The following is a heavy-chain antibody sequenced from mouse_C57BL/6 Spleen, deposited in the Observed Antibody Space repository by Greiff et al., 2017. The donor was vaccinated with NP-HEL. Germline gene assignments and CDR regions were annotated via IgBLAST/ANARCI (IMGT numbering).Heavy chain of an antibody. CDR3: AREGGYDYDGLGFAY. CDR1: GFTFSDYY. Sequence: EVKLVESEGGLVQPGSSMKLSCTASGFTFSDYYMAWVRQVPEKGLEWVANINYDGSSTYYLDSLKSRFIISRDNAKNILYLQMSSLKSEDTATYYCAREGGYDYDGLGFAYWGQGTLVTVSA. CDR2: INYDGSST. D-gene: IGHD2-4*01. V-gene: IGHV5-16*01. J-gene: IGHJ3*01.